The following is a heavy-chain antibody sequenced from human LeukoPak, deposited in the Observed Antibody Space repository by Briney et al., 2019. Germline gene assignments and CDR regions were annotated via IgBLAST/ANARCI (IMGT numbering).Heavy chain of an antibody. CDR2: ILGSGGGT. J-gene: IGHJ6*02. CDR1: GFTFSTYV. D-gene: IGHD3-10*01. CDR3: ATTHGAYYYYHMDV. Sequence: GGSLRLSCAASGFTFSTYVMTWVRQAPGKGLEWVSAILGSGGGTYYTDSVKGRFTISRDNSKNTLYLQMNSLRAEDTAVYYCATTHGAYYYYHMDVWGQGTKVTVSS. V-gene: IGHV3-23*01.